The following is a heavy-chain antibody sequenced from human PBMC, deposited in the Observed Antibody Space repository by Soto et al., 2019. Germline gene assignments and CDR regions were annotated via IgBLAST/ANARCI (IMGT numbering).Heavy chain of an antibody. CDR3: AKDRGLGYCSGGSCYLGY. CDR1: GFTFSSYA. D-gene: IGHD2-15*01. Sequence: EVQLLESGGGLVQPGGSLRLSCAASGFTFSSYAMSWVRQAPGKGLEWVSAISGSGGSTYYADSVKGRFTISRDNSKNTRYLQMNSLRAEDTAVYYCAKDRGLGYCSGGSCYLGYWGQGTLVTVSS. V-gene: IGHV3-23*01. CDR2: ISGSGGST. J-gene: IGHJ4*02.